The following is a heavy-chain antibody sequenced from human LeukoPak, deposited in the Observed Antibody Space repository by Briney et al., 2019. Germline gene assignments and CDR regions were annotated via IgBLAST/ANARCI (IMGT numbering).Heavy chain of an antibody. CDR3: ARAGDGLLWFGELNTGLDY. CDR1: GFTFSSYG. D-gene: IGHD3-10*01. J-gene: IGHJ4*02. V-gene: IGHV3-33*01. Sequence: QTGGSLRLSCAASGFTFSSYGMHWVRQAPGKGLEWVAVIWCDGSNKYYADSVKGRFTISRDNSKNTLYLQMNSLRAEDTAVYYCARAGDGLLWFGELNTGLDYWGQGTLVTVSS. CDR2: IWCDGSNK.